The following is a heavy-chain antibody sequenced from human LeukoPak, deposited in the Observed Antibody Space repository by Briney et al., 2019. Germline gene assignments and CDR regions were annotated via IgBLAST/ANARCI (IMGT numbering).Heavy chain of an antibody. J-gene: IGHJ4*02. Sequence: SETLSLTCTVSGGSISSSSYYWGWIRQPPGKGLEWIGSIYYSGSTYYSPSLKSRVTISVDTSKNQFSLKLSSVTAADTAVYYCARLVVVTAKAFDYWGQGTLVTVSS. CDR2: IYYSGST. CDR3: ARLVVVTAKAFDY. D-gene: IGHD2-21*02. V-gene: IGHV4-39*01. CDR1: GGSISSSSYY.